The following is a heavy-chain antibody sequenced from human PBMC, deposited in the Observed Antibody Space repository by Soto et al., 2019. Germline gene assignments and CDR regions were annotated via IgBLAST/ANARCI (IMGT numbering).Heavy chain of an antibody. CDR3: VRDPGIDY. CDR1: GYSISNGYY. CDR2: IHHSGTT. D-gene: IGHD2-21*01. J-gene: IGHJ4*02. Sequence: SETLSLTCSVSGYSISNGYYWGWIRQPPGEGLEWIGSIHHSGTTYYSSSLKSRVTISVDASKNQFSLRLTSVTAADTAIYYCVRDPGIDYWGQGTLVTVSS. V-gene: IGHV4-38-2*02.